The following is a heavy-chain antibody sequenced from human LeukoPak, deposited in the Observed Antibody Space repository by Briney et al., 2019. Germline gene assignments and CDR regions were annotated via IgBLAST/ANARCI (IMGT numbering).Heavy chain of an antibody. V-gene: IGHV7-4-1*02. Sequence: ASVKVSCKASGYTFTSYAMNWVRQAPGQGLEWMGWINTNTGNPTYAQGFTGRFVFSLNTSVSTAYLQISSLKAEDTAVYYCARGGWFGEYDMGNWFDPWGQGTLVTVSS. D-gene: IGHD3-10*01. CDR1: GYTFTSYA. CDR3: ARGGWFGEYDMGNWFDP. J-gene: IGHJ5*02. CDR2: INTNTGNP.